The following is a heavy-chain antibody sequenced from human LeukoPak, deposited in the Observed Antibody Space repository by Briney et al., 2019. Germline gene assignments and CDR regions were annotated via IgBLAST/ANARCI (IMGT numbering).Heavy chain of an antibody. Sequence: PSETLSLTCTVSGGSISSGGYYWSWIRQHPGKGLEWIGYIYYSGSTYYYSGSTYYNPSLKSRITISADTSKNQLSLKLTSVTAADTAVYYCARAYDSREDAFDIWGQGTMVTVSS. D-gene: IGHD3-22*01. J-gene: IGHJ3*02. CDR3: ARAYDSREDAFDI. CDR2: IYYSGSTYYYSGST. V-gene: IGHV4-31*03. CDR1: GGSISSGGYY.